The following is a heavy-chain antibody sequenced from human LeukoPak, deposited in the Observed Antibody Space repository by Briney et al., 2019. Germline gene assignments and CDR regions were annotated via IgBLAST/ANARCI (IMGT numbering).Heavy chain of an antibody. CDR2: IWNDGSNK. Sequence: GGSLRLSCAASGFTFSYYAMHCVRQAPGKGLEWVAVIWNDGSNKYYPDSVKGRFTISRDNSKNTLYLQLDSLRAEDTAVYSCASSYGDYSRPFDHWGQGTLVTVSS. V-gene: IGHV3-33*03. D-gene: IGHD4-17*01. CDR3: ASSYGDYSRPFDH. CDR1: GFTFSYYA. J-gene: IGHJ4*02.